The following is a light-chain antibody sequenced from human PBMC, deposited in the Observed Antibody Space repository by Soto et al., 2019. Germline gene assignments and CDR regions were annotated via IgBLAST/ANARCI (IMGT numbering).Light chain of an antibody. CDR1: QSVSSN. CDR2: GAS. V-gene: IGKV3-15*01. CDR3: QQYNNWPLT. J-gene: IGKJ2*01. Sequence: EIVMTQSPATLSVSPGERATLSCRASQSVSSNLAWYQQKPGQAPRLLIYGASTRATGIPARFSGSGSGTEFTITVSSVQSEDFTVYYCQQYNNWPLTFGQGTKLEIK.